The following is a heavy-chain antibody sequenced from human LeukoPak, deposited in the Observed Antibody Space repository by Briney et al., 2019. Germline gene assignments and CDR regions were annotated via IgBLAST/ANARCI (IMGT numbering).Heavy chain of an antibody. J-gene: IGHJ4*02. V-gene: IGHV1-2*02. D-gene: IGHD3-22*01. CDR1: GYTFTGYY. CDR3: ARGPAMIVVVYFDY. Sequence: ASVKVSCKASGYTFTGYYMHRVRQAPGQGLEWMGWINPNSGGTNYAQKFQGRVTMTRDTSISTAYMELSRLRSDDTAVYYCARGPAMIVVVYFDYWGQGTLVTVSS. CDR2: INPNSGGT.